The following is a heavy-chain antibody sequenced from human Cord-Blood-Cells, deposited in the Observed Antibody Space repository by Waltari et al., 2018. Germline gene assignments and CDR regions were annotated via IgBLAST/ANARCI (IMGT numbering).Heavy chain of an antibody. CDR2: INAGNGNT. J-gene: IGHJ4*02. V-gene: IGHV1-3*01. CDR1: GYTFTSYA. CDR3: ARAGEILYSSGWTSFDY. Sequence: QVQLVQSGAEVKKPGASVKVSCKASGYTFTSYAMHWVRQAPGQRIEWMGWINAGNGNTKYSQKFQGRVTITRDTSASTAYMELSSLRSEDTAVYYCARAGEILYSSGWTSFDYWGQGTLVTVSS. D-gene: IGHD6-19*01.